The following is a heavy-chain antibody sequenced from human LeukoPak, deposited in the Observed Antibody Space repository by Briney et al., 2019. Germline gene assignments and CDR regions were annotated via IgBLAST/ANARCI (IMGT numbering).Heavy chain of an antibody. J-gene: IGHJ5*02. D-gene: IGHD3-22*01. V-gene: IGHV1-2*06. Sequence: GASVKVSCKASGYTFTGYYMHWVRQAPGQGLEWMGRINPNSGGTNYAQKFQGRVTMTRDTSISTAYMELSRLRSDDTAVYCCARESAPVYYDSRLNWFDPWGQGTLVTVSS. CDR3: ARESAPVYYDSRLNWFDP. CDR1: GYTFTGYY. CDR2: INPNSGGT.